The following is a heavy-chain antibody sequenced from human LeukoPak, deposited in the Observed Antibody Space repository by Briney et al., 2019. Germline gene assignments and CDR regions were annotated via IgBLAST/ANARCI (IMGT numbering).Heavy chain of an antibody. CDR2: FYFSGGT. Sequence: PSETLSLTCTVSSGSISSNSYYWGWIRQPPGKGLEWIAGFYFSGGTYYNPSLKSRVTIYVHTSKNQVSLNLNSVTAADTAVYYCARQSDYGFDYWGQGTLVTVSS. D-gene: IGHD4-17*01. CDR3: ARQSDYGFDY. CDR1: SGSISSNSYY. J-gene: IGHJ4*02. V-gene: IGHV4-39*01.